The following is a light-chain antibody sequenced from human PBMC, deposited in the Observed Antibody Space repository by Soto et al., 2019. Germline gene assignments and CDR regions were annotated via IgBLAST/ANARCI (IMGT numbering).Light chain of an antibody. CDR3: QQYYEPLPT. CDR1: QSGLFLSNNKNY. J-gene: IGKJ1*01. Sequence: DVVMTQSPASLAVSLGERATINCRSSQSGLFLSNNKNYLAWYQQKAGQPPKLLISWASSRESGVPHSFSGSGSVTDCTLTISTLLAEDVAVDYCQQYYEPLPTVGQGTKVEIK. CDR2: WAS. V-gene: IGKV4-1*01.